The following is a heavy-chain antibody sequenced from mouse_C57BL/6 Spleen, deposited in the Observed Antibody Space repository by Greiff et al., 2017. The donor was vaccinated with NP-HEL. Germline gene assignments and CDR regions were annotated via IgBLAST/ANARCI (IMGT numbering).Heavy chain of an antibody. CDR1: GYTFTSYW. D-gene: IGHD2-3*01. CDR2: LDPSDSYT. CDR3: ARWLLRDYAMDY. V-gene: IGHV1-50*01. J-gene: IGHJ4*01. Sequence: QVQLKQPGAELVKPGASVKLSCKASGYTFTSYWMQWVKQRPGQGLEWIGELDPSDSYTNYNQKFKGKATLTVDTSSSTAYMQLSSLTSEDSAVYYCARWLLRDYAMDYWGQGTSVTVSS.